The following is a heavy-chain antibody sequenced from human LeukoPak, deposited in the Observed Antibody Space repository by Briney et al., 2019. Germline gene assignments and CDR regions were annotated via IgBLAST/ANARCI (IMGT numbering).Heavy chain of an antibody. V-gene: IGHV4-31*03. CDR2: IYYSGIT. CDR1: GGSISIGGYY. J-gene: IGHJ5*02. Sequence: TTSQTLSLTCTVSGGSISIGGYYWSWIRQHPGKGLEWIGYIYYSGITYYNPSLKSRVTISVDTSKNQFSLYLSSVTAADTAVYYCARTAGSSSWTTWGQGTLVTVSS. CDR3: ARTAGSSSWTT. D-gene: IGHD6-13*01.